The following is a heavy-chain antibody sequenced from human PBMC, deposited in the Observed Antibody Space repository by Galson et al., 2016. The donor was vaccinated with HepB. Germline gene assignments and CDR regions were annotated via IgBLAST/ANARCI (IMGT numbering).Heavy chain of an antibody. CDR3: VRHTGDDYFDY. CDR2: INGFQGNT. J-gene: IGHJ4*02. D-gene: IGHD4-17*01. Sequence: SVKVSCKASGYIFTSYHISWVRQAPGQGLEWMGWINGFQGNTIYAQRFQGRVTMSTDTSTTTAYLDLRSLRPDDTAVYYCVRHTGDDYFDYWGQGTLVIVSS. CDR1: GYIFTSYH. V-gene: IGHV1-18*01.